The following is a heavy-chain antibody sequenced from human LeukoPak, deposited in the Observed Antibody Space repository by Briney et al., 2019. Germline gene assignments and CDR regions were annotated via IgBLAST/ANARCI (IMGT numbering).Heavy chain of an antibody. D-gene: IGHD3-22*01. CDR3: ARGGGETYYYDSSDDAFDI. Sequence: GRSLRLSCAASGFTFRSYGMHWVRQAPGQGLEWMGWINPNGGGTNYAQKFQGRVTMTRDTSISTAYMELSRLRSDDTAVYYCARGGGETYYYDSSDDAFDIWGQGTMVTVSS. CDR1: GFTFRSYG. CDR2: INPNGGGT. J-gene: IGHJ3*02. V-gene: IGHV1-2*02.